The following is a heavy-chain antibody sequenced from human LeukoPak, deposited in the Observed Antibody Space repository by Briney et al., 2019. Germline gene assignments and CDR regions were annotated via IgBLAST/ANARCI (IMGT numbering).Heavy chain of an antibody. V-gene: IGHV3-7*01. J-gene: IGHJ6*03. D-gene: IGHD6-6*01. CDR1: GFTFSSYW. CDR3: ARVAAPKYYYYYMDV. CDR2: IKQDGSEK. Sequence: GGSLRLSCAASGFTFSSYWMSWVRQAPGKGLEWVANIKQDGSEKYYVDSVKGRFTISRDNAKNSLYLQMNSLRAEDTAVYYCARVAAPKYYYYYMDVWGKGTTVTVSS.